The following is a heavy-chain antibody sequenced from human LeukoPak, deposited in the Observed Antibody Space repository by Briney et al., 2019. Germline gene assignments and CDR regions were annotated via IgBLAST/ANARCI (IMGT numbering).Heavy chain of an antibody. D-gene: IGHD6-19*01. CDR1: GFPLSSYA. CDR3: AKKGYSNGWRDSYYFDC. J-gene: IGHJ4*02. V-gene: IGHV3-23*01. CDR2: TSSSDAGT. Sequence: GGSLRLSCAVSGFPLSSYAMSWVRQAPGKGLEGVSATSSSDAGTYYADSVRGRFTISRDNSKNTLYLQMNSLRAEDAAVYYCAKKGYSNGWRDSYYFDCWGQGTLVTVSS.